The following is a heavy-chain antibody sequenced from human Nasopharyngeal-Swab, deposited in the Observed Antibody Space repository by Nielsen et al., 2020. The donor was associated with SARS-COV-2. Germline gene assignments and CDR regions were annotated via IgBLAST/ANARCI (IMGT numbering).Heavy chain of an antibody. V-gene: IGHV4-59*12. D-gene: IGHD3-22*01. CDR3: ARGNYDSSAPDY. Sequence: SETLSLTCTVSGGSISSYYWSWIRQPPGKGLEWIGYIYYSGSTNYNPSLKSRVTISVDTSKNQFSLKLSSVTAADTAVYYCARGNYDSSAPDYWGQGTLVTVSS. CDR2: IYYSGST. CDR1: GGSISSYY. J-gene: IGHJ4*02.